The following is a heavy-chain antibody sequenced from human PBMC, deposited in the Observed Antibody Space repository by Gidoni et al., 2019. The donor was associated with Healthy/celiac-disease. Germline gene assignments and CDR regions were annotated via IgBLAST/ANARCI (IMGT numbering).Heavy chain of an antibody. J-gene: IGHJ4*02. CDR1: GLTFSSYA. D-gene: IGHD5-18*01. CDR2: ISGSGGST. Sequence: EVQLLESGGGLVQPGGSLRLTCAASGLTFSSYAMSWVRQAPGKGLVWVSAISGSGGSTYYADSVKGRFAISRDNSKNTLYLQMNSLRAEDTAVYYCAKDLEYSYGYDYWGQGTLVTVSS. V-gene: IGHV3-23*01. CDR3: AKDLEYSYGYDY.